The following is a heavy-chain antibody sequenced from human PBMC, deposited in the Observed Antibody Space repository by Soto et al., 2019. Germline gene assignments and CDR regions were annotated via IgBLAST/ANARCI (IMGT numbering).Heavy chain of an antibody. D-gene: IGHD4-17*01. J-gene: IGHJ6*02. V-gene: IGHV3-30-3*01. CDR3: ASDPYYGDKYYYYGMDV. CDR2: ISYDGSNK. CDR1: GFTFSSYA. Sequence: SGGSLRLSCAASGFTFSSYAMHWVRQAPGKGLEWVAVISYDGSNKYYADSVKGRFTISRDNSKNTLYLQMNSLRAEDTAVYYCASDPYYGDKYYYYGMDVWGQGTTVTVSS.